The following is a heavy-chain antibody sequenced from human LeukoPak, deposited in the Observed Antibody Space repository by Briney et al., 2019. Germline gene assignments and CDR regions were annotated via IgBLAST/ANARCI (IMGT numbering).Heavy chain of an antibody. CDR1: GYTFTSYI. V-gene: IGHV1-18*01. Sequence: ASVKVSCKASGYTFTSYIISWVRQAPGQGLEWMGWINAYNGNTDYAQRVQGRVTMTTDTSTSTAYMELRSLRSDDTAVYYCARDRHVAAAVYYYYMDVWGKGTPVTVSS. CDR3: ARDRHVAAAVYYYYMDV. J-gene: IGHJ6*03. D-gene: IGHD6-13*01. CDR2: INAYNGNT.